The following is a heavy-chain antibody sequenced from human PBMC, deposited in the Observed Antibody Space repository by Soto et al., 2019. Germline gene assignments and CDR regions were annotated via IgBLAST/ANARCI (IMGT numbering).Heavy chain of an antibody. CDR1: GYTFRGFY. D-gene: IGHD2-8*01. CDR3: RVTGVSEVDY. CDR2: IYPDSGGT. V-gene: IGHV1-2*02. Sequence: GASVNVSFKPSGYTFRGFYIHWLRQAPGQGLESMGWIYPDSGGTDYAQKFQGRVTMTRDTSISTAYMELSRLRSDDTAVYYCRVTGVSEVDYWGQGTLVTVSS. J-gene: IGHJ4*02.